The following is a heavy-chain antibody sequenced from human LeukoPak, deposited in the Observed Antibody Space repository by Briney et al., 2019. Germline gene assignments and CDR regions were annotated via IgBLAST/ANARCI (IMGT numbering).Heavy chain of an antibody. CDR3: ARGTGWPQFDY. J-gene: IGHJ4*02. CDR2: IYTSGST. Sequence: TSETLSLTCTVSGDSISNYYWSWIRQPAGKGLEWIGRIYTSGSTNYNPSLKSRVTMSVDTSKNQFSLQLNSVTPEDTAVYYCARGTGWPQFDYWGQGTLVTVSS. D-gene: IGHD6-19*01. V-gene: IGHV4-4*07. CDR1: GDSISNYY.